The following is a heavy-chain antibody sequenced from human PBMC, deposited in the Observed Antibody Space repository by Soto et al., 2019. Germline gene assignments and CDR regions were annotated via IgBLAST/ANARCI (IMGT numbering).Heavy chain of an antibody. CDR1: GGSISSYY. V-gene: IGHV4-59*01. Sequence: PSETLSLTCTVSGGSISSYYCSWIRQPPGKGLEWIGYIYYSGSTNYNPSLKSRVTISLDTSKNQFSLKLSSVTAADTAVYYCARGLDRVAAAGKVNYYYYGMDGWGQRTTVTVSS. CDR3: ARGLDRVAAAGKVNYYYYGMDG. J-gene: IGHJ6*02. D-gene: IGHD6-13*01. CDR2: IYYSGST.